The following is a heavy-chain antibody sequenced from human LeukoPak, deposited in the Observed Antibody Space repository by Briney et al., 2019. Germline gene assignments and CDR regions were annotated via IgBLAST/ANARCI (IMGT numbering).Heavy chain of an antibody. CDR3: ARGRPTVTTTVWVGFDY. V-gene: IGHV4-34*01. Sequence: SETLSLTCAVYGGSFSGYYWSWIRQPPGKGLGWIGEINHSGSTNYNPSLKSRVTISVDTSKNQFSLKLSSVTAADTAVYYCARGRPTVTTTVWVGFDYWGQGTLVTVSS. CDR2: INHSGST. CDR1: GGSFSGYY. D-gene: IGHD4-17*01. J-gene: IGHJ4*02.